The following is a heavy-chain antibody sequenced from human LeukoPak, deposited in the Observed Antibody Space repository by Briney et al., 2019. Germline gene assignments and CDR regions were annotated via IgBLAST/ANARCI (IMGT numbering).Heavy chain of an antibody. J-gene: IGHJ4*02. D-gene: IGHD6-19*01. Sequence: SETLSLTCTVSGGSISSYYWSWIRQPAGKGLEWIWRIYTNENTFFNPSLKSRVTMSVDPSKKQFSLQLTSVTAADAAVYYCARSSDSSGYYGGGIIDYWGQGTLVTVSS. V-gene: IGHV4-4*07. CDR2: IYTNENT. CDR1: GGSISSYY. CDR3: ARSSDSSGYYGGGIIDY.